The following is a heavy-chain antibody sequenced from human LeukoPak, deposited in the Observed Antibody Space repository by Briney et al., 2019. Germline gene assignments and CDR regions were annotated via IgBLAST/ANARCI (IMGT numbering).Heavy chain of an antibody. CDR1: GFTFSSYA. CDR2: ISYDGSNK. Sequence: QPGRSLRLSCAASGFTFSSYAMHWVRQAPGKGLEWVAVISYDGSNKYYADSVQGRFTISRDNSKNTLYLQMGSLRAEDMAVYYCARVFSGGSCFDYWGQGTLVTVSS. V-gene: IGHV3-30*14. D-gene: IGHD2-15*01. J-gene: IGHJ4*02. CDR3: ARVFSGGSCFDY.